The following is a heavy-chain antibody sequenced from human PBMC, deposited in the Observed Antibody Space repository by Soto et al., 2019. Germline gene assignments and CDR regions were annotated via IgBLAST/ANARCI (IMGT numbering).Heavy chain of an antibody. CDR1: GFTFSNAW. J-gene: IGHJ5*02. CDR2: IKSKTDGGTT. CDR3: TTDHYGSGSP. D-gene: IGHD3-10*01. V-gene: IGHV3-15*01. Sequence: EVQLVESGGGLVKPGGSLRLSCAASGFTFSNAWMSWVRQAPGKGLEWVGRIKSKTDGGTTDYAAPVKGRFTISRNDSKNTLYPQMNRLKTEDTAVYYCTTDHYGSGSPCGQGTLVTVSS.